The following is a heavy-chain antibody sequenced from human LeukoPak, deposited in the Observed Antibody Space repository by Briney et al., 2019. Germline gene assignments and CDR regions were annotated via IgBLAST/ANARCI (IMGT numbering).Heavy chain of an antibody. D-gene: IGHD1-1*01. CDR2: IYHSGST. J-gene: IGHJ4*02. Sequence: SETLSLTCTVSGYSISSGYYWGWIRQPPGKGLEWNGSIYHSGSTYYNPSLKSRVTISVDTSKNQFSLKLSSVTAADTAVYYCARVKRREGPVVLWGQGTLVTVSS. CDR3: ARVKRREGPVVL. V-gene: IGHV4-38-2*02. CDR1: GYSISSGYY.